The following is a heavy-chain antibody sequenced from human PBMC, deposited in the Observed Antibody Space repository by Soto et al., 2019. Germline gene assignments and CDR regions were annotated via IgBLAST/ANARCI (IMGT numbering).Heavy chain of an antibody. V-gene: IGHV4-59*01. J-gene: IGHJ4*02. CDR3: ARGHPFDY. CDR2: IHHSGIT. Sequence: SETLSLTCTVSCDSISSYYWFWIRQPPGKGLEWLAYIHHSGITNYNPSLKSRLTISVDTPKNQFSLKLSSVTAADTAVYYCARGHPFDYWGQGTLVTVSS. CDR1: CDSISSYY.